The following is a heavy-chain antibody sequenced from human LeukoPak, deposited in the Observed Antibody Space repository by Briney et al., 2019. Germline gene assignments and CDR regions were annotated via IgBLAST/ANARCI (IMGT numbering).Heavy chain of an antibody. Sequence: SETLSLTCTVSGGSLSSYYWSWIRQPPGKGLEWIGYIYYSGSTNYNPSLKSRVTISVDTSKDQFSLKLSSVTAADTAVYYWARDLGGYSGYNPGVFDYWGQGTLVTVSS. CDR3: ARDLGGYSGYNPGVFDY. CDR1: GGSLSSYY. CDR2: IYYSGST. J-gene: IGHJ4*02. V-gene: IGHV4-59*01. D-gene: IGHD5-12*01.